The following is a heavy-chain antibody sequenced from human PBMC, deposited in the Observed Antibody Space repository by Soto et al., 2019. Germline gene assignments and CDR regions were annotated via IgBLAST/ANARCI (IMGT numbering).Heavy chain of an antibody. CDR3: ARQRITIFRVVIPPLSPGTDYGMDV. CDR2: IYYSGST. J-gene: IGHJ6*02. Sequence: SETLSITCAVSGGSISSNKWWSWVRQPPGKGLEWIGSIYYSGSTYYNPSLKSRVTISVDTSKNQFSLKLSSVTAVDTAVYYCARQRITIFRVVIPPLSPGTDYGMDVWGQGTTVTVSS. CDR1: GGSISSNKW. V-gene: IGHV4-4*02. D-gene: IGHD3-3*01.